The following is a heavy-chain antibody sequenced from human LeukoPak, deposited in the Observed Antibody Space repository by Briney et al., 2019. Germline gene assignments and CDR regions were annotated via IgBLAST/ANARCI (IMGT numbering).Heavy chain of an antibody. V-gene: IGHV3-30*19. D-gene: IGHD3-10*01. Sequence: GGSLRLSCAASGFTFSSYGMHWVRQAPGKGLEWVAVISYDGSNKYYADSVKSRFTISRDNSKNTLYLQMNSLRAEDTAVYYCARDDGSGSYPYGMDVWGQGTTVTVSS. J-gene: IGHJ6*02. CDR1: GFTFSSYG. CDR2: ISYDGSNK. CDR3: ARDDGSGSYPYGMDV.